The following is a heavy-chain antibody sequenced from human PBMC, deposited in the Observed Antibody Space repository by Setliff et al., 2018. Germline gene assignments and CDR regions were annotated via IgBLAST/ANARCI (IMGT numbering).Heavy chain of an antibody. CDR2: IYHSGST. CDR3: ARASSGWYSAYYYYMDV. D-gene: IGHD6-19*01. J-gene: IGHJ6*03. Sequence: PSETLSLTCAVSGYSMSSGYYWGWFRQPPGKGLEWIGSIYHSGSTTYNPSLKSRVTISVDTSKNQFSLNLTSVTAADTAVYYCARASSGWYSAYYYYMDVWGKGTTVTVSS. V-gene: IGHV4-38-2*01. CDR1: GYSMSSGYY.